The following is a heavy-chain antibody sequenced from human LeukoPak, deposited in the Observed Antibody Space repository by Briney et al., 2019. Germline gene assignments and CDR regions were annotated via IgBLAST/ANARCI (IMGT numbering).Heavy chain of an antibody. V-gene: IGHV3-23*01. Sequence: PGGSLRLSCAASGLPFSDYYMLWVRQAPGKGREGVSTINARGDSTYYAHSVKGRFTISRDNSKNTLYVQMNSLRVEDTGVYYCAKDEHYDFWSGSDYWGREPWSSSPQ. CDR1: GLPFSDYY. CDR3: AKDEHYDFWSGSDY. J-gene: IGHJ4*02. D-gene: IGHD3-3*01. CDR2: INARGDST.